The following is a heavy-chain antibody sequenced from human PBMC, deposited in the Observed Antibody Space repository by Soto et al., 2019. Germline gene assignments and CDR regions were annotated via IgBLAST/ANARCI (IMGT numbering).Heavy chain of an antibody. CDR1: GYTFTTYG. Sequence: ASVKVSCKASGYTFTTYGISWVRQAPGQGLEWMGWISPYNGTTKYAEKFQGEMTMTTDTATSTAYMDLRSLRSDDTAVYYCARDGERDAGLNFYYYLHGMDAWGQGTRVTVSS. J-gene: IGHJ6*02. CDR2: ISPYNGTT. V-gene: IGHV1-18*04. CDR3: ARDGERDAGLNFYYYLHGMDA. D-gene: IGHD1-1*01.